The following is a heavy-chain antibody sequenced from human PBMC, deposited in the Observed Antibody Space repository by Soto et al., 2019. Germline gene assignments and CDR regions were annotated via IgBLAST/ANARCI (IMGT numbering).Heavy chain of an antibody. CDR2: IFHSGTT. CDR3: ARQLERGDLPEGFEY. CDR1: GDSISSGHW. D-gene: IGHD1-1*01. V-gene: IGHV4-4*02. Sequence: QVQLQESGQGLVDPSGTRSPICAVSGDSISSGHWWSWFRKPPGKGLGWIGEIFHSGTTKYNPSLESRVTMSVDKSNNQLSLKLRSVTAADTAVYYCARQLERGDLPEGFEYWGQGTLATVSS. J-gene: IGHJ4*02.